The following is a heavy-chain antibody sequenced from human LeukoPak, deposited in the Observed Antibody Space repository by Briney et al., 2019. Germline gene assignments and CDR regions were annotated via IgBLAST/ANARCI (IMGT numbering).Heavy chain of an antibody. J-gene: IGHJ4*02. V-gene: IGHV3-7*01. CDR1: GFSFSTNW. D-gene: IGHD5-18*01. CDR3: ARDAGYGYWVVDY. CDR2: IKHDGSQK. Sequence: GGSRRPSCVASGFSFSTNWINWVRQAPGEGLEWVAHIKHDGSQKYYVDSVKGRFTISRDNAKNSLYLQMNSLRAEDTAVYYCARDAGYGYWVVDYWGQGTLVTVSS.